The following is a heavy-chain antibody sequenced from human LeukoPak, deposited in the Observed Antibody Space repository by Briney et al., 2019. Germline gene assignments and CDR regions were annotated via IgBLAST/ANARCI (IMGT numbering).Heavy chain of an antibody. Sequence: GGSLRLSCAASGFTFSSYSMNWVRQAPGKGLEGFSSISSSSSYIYYADSVKVRFTIPRDNAKNSLYLQRNSRRAEDTDVYYCAAAVDAAASICGQGTIVPVSS. CDR1: GFTFSSYS. V-gene: IGHV3-21*01. CDR2: ISSSSSYI. J-gene: IGHJ3*02. CDR3: AAAVDAAASI. D-gene: IGHD6-13*01.